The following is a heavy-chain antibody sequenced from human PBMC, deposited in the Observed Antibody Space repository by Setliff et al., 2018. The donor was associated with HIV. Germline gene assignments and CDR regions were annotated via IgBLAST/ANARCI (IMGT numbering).Heavy chain of an antibody. CDR2: IYHSGST. D-gene: IGHD2-8*01. V-gene: IGHV4-38-2*02. CDR1: GYSISSGFY. Sequence: SETLSLTCAVSGYSISSGFYWGWIRQPPGKGLEWIGSIYHSGSTYYNPSLRSRVTISVDTSKNRFSLKLSSVTAADTAVYYCARDAPTVYANGWFDPWGQGTLVTSPQ. J-gene: IGHJ5*02. CDR3: ARDAPTVYANGWFDP.